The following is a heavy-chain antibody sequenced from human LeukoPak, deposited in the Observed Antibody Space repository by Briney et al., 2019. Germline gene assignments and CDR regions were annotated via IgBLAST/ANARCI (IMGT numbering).Heavy chain of an antibody. CDR2: IRFDGSDK. V-gene: IGHV3-30*02. J-gene: IGHJ5*02. CDR1: GFTFSFYG. Sequence: PGGSLRLSCAASGFTFSFYGIHWVRQAPGKGLEWVAFIRFDGSDKYYADSVKGRFNVSRDNSKNTLYMHMNSLRVEDTAVYYCARRTDYGADTDDHWGQGTPVTVSS. D-gene: IGHD4-17*01. CDR3: ARRTDYGADTDDH.